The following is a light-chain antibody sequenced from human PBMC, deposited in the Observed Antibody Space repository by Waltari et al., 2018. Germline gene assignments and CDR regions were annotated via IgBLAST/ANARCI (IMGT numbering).Light chain of an antibody. Sequence: QSALTQPASVSGSPGQSITISCTGSSSDVWRSNLVSWYLQHPGKAPKLIIYEVTKRPSGVSNRFSGSKSGNTASLTISGLQAEDEADYCYSYAGGRVFGTGTKVTVL. CDR3: YSYAGGRV. J-gene: IGLJ1*01. CDR1: SSDVWRSNL. CDR2: EVT. V-gene: IGLV2-23*02.